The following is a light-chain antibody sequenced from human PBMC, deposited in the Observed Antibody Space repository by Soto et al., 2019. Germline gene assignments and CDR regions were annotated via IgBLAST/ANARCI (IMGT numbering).Light chain of an antibody. CDR3: QVWDSSSDHPV. Sequence: SYELTQPPSVSVAPGKTARITCGRNNIGSKSVHWYQQKPGQAPVLVIYYDSDRPSGIPERFSGSNSGNTATLTISRVEAGDEVDYYCQVWDSSSDHPVFGGGPTLTVL. CDR1: NIGSKS. CDR2: YDS. J-gene: IGLJ2*01. V-gene: IGLV3-21*04.